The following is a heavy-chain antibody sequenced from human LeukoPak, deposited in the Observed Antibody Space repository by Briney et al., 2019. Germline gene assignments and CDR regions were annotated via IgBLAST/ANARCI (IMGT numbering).Heavy chain of an antibody. Sequence: GGSLRLSCAASGFTFSSNGMHWVRQAPGKGLEWVAVVSFDGSNKYFEDSVKGRFSISRDNSRNTLYLQMNSLRAEDTAVYYCARDDNGMDVWGQGTTVTVSS. CDR2: VSFDGSNK. D-gene: IGHD3-22*01. V-gene: IGHV3-33*01. CDR1: GFTFSSNG. J-gene: IGHJ6*02. CDR3: ARDDNGMDV.